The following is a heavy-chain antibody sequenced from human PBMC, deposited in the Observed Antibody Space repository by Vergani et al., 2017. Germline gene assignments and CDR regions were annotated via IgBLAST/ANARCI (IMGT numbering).Heavy chain of an antibody. V-gene: IGHV3-23*01. CDR2: ISNGGGST. D-gene: IGHD5-18*01. CDR3: AKGGGYSYFRELDY. CDR1: GFSFSSYA. Sequence: EVQLFESGGGLVQPGGSLRLSCAASGFSFSSYAMSWVRQAPGKGLEWVSTISNGGGSTYYADSVKGRFTISRDNSKNTLYLQMNSLRADDTAVYSCAKGGGYSYFRELDYWGQGTLVTVSS. J-gene: IGHJ4*02.